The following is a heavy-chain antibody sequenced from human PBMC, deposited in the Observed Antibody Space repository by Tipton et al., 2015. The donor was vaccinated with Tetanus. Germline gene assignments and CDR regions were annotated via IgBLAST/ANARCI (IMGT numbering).Heavy chain of an antibody. CDR3: AREGDCGGGSCFSGGFDN. D-gene: IGHD2-15*01. CDR1: GFIFSSYG. Sequence: SLRLSCAASGFIFSSYGIHWVRQAPGKGLEWVAVSWYDGTDKYYADSVKGRFTISRDNSKNTLYLQMNSLRAEDTAVYYCAREGDCGGGSCFSGGFDNWGQGTQVPVSS. CDR2: SWYDGTDK. J-gene: IGHJ4*02. V-gene: IGHV3-33*01.